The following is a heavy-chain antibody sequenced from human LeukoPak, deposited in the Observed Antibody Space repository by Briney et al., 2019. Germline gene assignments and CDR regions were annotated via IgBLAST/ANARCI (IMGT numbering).Heavy chain of an antibody. D-gene: IGHD6-6*01. CDR2: INPNSGGT. V-gene: IGHV1-2*02. J-gene: IGHJ4*02. CDR3: SXXVGSIAARPDY. CDR1: GYTFTGFY. Sequence: VKVSCKASGYTFTGFYMHWVRQAPGQGLEWMGWINPNSGGTNYAQKFQGRVTMTRDTSISTAYMELSRLRSDDTAGYYCSXXVGSIAARPDYWGQGTLVTVSS.